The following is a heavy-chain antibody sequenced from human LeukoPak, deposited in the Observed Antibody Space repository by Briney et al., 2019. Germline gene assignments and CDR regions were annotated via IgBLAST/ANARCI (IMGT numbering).Heavy chain of an antibody. D-gene: IGHD2-2*01. V-gene: IGHV4-39*07. CDR2: IYSGGSS. CDR3: ARDVGHQLSRRNYYAMDV. CDR1: GGSISSSSYY. J-gene: IGHJ6*02. Sequence: PSETLSLTCTVSGGSISSSSYYWGWIRQPPGKGLEWIGSIYSGGSSYYNPSLKSRVSISVDTSNNQFSLKVNSVTAADTAVYYCARDVGHQLSRRNYYAMDVWGQGTTVTVSS.